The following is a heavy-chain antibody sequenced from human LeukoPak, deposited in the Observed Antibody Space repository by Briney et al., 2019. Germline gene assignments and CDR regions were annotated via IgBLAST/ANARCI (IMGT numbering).Heavy chain of an antibody. J-gene: IGHJ6*02. CDR2: IYYNDST. Sequence: PSETLSLTCTLSGGSIRSYYWRWLRPPPAKGLAWIGYIYYNDSTNYNPSLKSRVTISVDTAKYQFSLKLSSVTAADTAVDDCARDGGTMVREGYYYYGMDVWGQGTTVTVSS. D-gene: IGHD3-10*01. CDR1: GGSIRSYY. CDR3: ARDGGTMVREGYYYYGMDV. V-gene: IGHV4-59*01.